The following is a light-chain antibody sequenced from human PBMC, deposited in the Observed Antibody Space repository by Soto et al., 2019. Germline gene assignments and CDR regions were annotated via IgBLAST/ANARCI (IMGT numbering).Light chain of an antibody. J-gene: IGLJ1*01. CDR1: SSDVGGYNY. CDR3: CSYAGSYTFV. CDR2: DVS. V-gene: IGLV2-11*01. Sequence: QSALTQPRSVSGSPGQSVTISCTGTSSDVGGYNYVSWYQQHPGKAPKLMIYDVSKRPSGVPDRISGSKSGNTASLTISGLQAEDEADYYCCSYAGSYTFVFGTGTKV.